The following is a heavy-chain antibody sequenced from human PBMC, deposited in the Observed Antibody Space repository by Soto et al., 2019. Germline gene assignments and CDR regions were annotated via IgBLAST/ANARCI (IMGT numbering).Heavy chain of an antibody. J-gene: IGHJ4*02. Sequence: SETLSLTCTVSGGSISSYYWSWIRQPAGKGLEWIGRIYTSGSTNYNPSLKRRVTMSVDTSKNQFSLKLSSVTAADTAVYYCARAGIFGVVIMREKQAFDYWGQGTLVTVSS. V-gene: IGHV4-4*07. D-gene: IGHD3-3*01. CDR1: GGSISSYY. CDR2: IYTSGST. CDR3: ARAGIFGVVIMREKQAFDY.